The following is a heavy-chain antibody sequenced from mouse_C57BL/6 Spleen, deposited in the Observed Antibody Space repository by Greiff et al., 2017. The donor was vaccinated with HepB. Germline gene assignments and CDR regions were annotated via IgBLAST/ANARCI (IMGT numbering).Heavy chain of an antibody. D-gene: IGHD1-1*01. CDR3: ARHYYGSSYAFAY. CDR1: GYSFTGYY. Sequence: EVQLQQSGPELVKPGASVKISCKASGYSFTGYYMNWVKQSPEKSLEWIGEINPSTGGTTYNQKFKAKATLTVDKSSSTAYMQLKSLTSEYSAVYYCARHYYGSSYAFAYWGQGTLVTVSA. CDR2: INPSTGGT. J-gene: IGHJ3*01. V-gene: IGHV1-42*01.